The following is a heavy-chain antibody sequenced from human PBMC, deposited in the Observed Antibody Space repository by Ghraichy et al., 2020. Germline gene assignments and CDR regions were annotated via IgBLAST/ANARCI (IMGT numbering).Heavy chain of an antibody. CDR2: IYYSGST. CDR1: GGSISSSSYY. V-gene: IGHV4-39*01. Sequence: GSLKLSCTVSGGSISSSSYYWGWIRQPPGKGLEWIGSIYYSGSTYYNPSLKSRVTISVDTSKNQFSLKLSSVTAADTAVYYCARTGYSYGFHLWFDPWGQGTLVTVSS. CDR3: ARTGYSYGFHLWFDP. D-gene: IGHD5-18*01. J-gene: IGHJ5*02.